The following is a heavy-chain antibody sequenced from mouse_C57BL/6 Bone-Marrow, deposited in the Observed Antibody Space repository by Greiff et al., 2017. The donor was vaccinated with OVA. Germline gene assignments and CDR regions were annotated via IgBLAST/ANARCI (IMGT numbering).Heavy chain of an antibody. V-gene: IGHV6-3*01. D-gene: IGHD2-1*01. J-gene: IGHJ3*01. Sequence: EVKVEESGGGLVQPGGSMKLSCVASGFTFSNYWMNWVRQSPEKGLEWVAQIRLKSDNYATHSAESVKGRFTISRDDSKSSVYLQMNNLRAEDTGIYYCTEGNYQAWFAYWGQGTLVTVSA. CDR3: TEGNYQAWFAY. CDR2: IRLKSDNYAT. CDR1: GFTFSNYW.